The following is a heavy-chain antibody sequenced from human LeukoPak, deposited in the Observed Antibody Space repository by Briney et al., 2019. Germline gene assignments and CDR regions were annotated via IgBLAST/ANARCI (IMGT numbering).Heavy chain of an antibody. J-gene: IGHJ5*02. Sequence: KTGGSLRLSCAASGFTFSDYYMSWIRQAPGKGLEWVSYISSSGSTIYYADSVKGRFTISRDNAKNSLYLQMNSLRAEDTAVYYCARKGDIVATNWFDPWGQGTLVTVSS. D-gene: IGHD5-12*01. V-gene: IGHV3-11*01. CDR1: GFTFSDYY. CDR3: ARKGDIVATNWFDP. CDR2: ISSSGSTI.